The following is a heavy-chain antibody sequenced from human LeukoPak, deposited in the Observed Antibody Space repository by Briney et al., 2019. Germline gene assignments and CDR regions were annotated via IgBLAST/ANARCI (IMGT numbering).Heavy chain of an antibody. V-gene: IGHV4-34*01. Sequence: PSETLSLTCAVYGGSFSGYYWSWIRQPPGKGLEWIGEINHSGSTNYNPSLKSRVTISVDTSKNQFSLKLSSVTAADTAVYYCARHDLGRDYYGSGAVDYWGQGTLVTVSS. D-gene: IGHD3-10*01. CDR2: INHSGST. CDR3: ARHDLGRDYYGSGAVDY. J-gene: IGHJ4*02. CDR1: GGSFSGYY.